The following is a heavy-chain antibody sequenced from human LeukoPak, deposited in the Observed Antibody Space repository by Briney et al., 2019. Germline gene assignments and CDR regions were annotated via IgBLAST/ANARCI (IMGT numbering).Heavy chain of an antibody. Sequence: GGSLRLSCAASGFTFSSYWMSWVRQAPGKGLEWVANIKQDGSEKYYVDSVKGRFTISRDNAKNSLYLQMNSLRAEDTAVYYCAREVYYYDSSGWGYFDYWGQGTLVTVSS. V-gene: IGHV3-7*01. D-gene: IGHD3-22*01. CDR1: GFTFSSYW. CDR2: IKQDGSEK. J-gene: IGHJ4*02. CDR3: AREVYYYDSSGWGYFDY.